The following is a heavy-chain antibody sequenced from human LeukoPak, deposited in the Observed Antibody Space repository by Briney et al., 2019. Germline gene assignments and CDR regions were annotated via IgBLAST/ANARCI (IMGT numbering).Heavy chain of an antibody. CDR2: IRSKAYGGTT. CDR3: ARGDLLRFLDY. V-gene: IGHV3-49*04. J-gene: IGHJ4*02. D-gene: IGHD3-3*01. CDR1: GFTFGDYA. Sequence: GGSLRLSCTASGFTFGDYAMSWVRQAPGKGLEWVGFIRSKAYGGTTEYAASVKGRFTISRDDSKNTLYLQMNSLRAEDTAVYYCARGDLLRFLDYWGQGTLVTVSS.